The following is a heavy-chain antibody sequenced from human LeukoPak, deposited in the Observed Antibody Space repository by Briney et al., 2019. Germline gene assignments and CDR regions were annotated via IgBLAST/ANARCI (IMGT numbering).Heavy chain of an antibody. CDR1: GGSISSYY. Sequence: NPSETLSLTCTVSGGSISSYYWSWIRQHPGKGLEWIGYIYYSGSTNYNPSLKSRVTISVDTSKNQFSLKLSSVTAADTAVYYCARDGSSGRGSYFDYWGQGTLVTVSS. V-gene: IGHV4-59*12. J-gene: IGHJ4*02. D-gene: IGHD6-19*01. CDR2: IYYSGST. CDR3: ARDGSSGRGSYFDY.